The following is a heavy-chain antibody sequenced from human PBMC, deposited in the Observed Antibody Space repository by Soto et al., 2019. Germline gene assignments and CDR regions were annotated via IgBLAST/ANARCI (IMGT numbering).Heavy chain of an antibody. CDR2: IIPMFGPA. D-gene: IGHD1-1*01. V-gene: IGHV1-69*13. Sequence: RASVKVSCKSSGCTFSSHSINWVRQAPGQGLEWMGWIIPMFGPANFAKKFQGGVTITADESTTTAYMELSSLTSEDTAVYYCATGSFTSTGGRIGYHYNAMDVWGQGTTVTVSS. J-gene: IGHJ6*02. CDR1: GCTFSSHS. CDR3: ATGSFTSTGGRIGYHYNAMDV.